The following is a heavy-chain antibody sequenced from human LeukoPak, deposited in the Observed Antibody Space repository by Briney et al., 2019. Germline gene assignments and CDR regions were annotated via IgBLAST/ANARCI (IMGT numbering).Heavy chain of an antibody. J-gene: IGHJ4*02. CDR2: ISNSGSS. D-gene: IGHD2-2*01. V-gene: IGHV4-59*11. CDR3: ARGGGCRSTSCDFDH. CDR1: GASISSLY. Sequence: SQSLSLTCTVSGASISSLYWNWIRRPPGRGLEWIGYISNSGSSSYNPSLNSRVTISIDTSKNQFSLNLNSVTAADTAVYYCARGGGCRSTSCDFDHWDQGTLVTVSS.